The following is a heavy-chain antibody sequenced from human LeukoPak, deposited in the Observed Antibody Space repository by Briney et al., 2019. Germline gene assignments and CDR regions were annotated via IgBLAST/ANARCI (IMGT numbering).Heavy chain of an antibody. Sequence: GASVKVSCKASGYTFTSYGISWVRQAPGQGLEWMGGIIPIFGTANYAQKFQGRVTITADESTSTAYMELSSLRSEDTAVYYCATYFTLVVPAAMDYWGQGTLVTVSS. CDR2: IIPIFGTA. CDR1: GYTFTSYG. V-gene: IGHV1-69*13. D-gene: IGHD2-2*01. CDR3: ATYFTLVVPAAMDY. J-gene: IGHJ4*02.